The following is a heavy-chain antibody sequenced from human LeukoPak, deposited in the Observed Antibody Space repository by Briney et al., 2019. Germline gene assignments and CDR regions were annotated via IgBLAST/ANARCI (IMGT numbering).Heavy chain of an antibody. J-gene: IGHJ2*01. CDR1: GFTFSSYS. V-gene: IGHV3-21*01. D-gene: IGHD1/OR15-1a*01. Sequence: KPGGSLRLSCTDSGFTFSSYSMSWVRQSPGKGLEWVSTITGRSTYIYYADSVKGRFTISRDNAKNSQYLQMNSLRAEDTAIYYCTRDIGNNRVNWFFDLWGRGTLVTVSS. CDR3: TRDIGNNRVNWFFDL. CDR2: ITGRSTYI.